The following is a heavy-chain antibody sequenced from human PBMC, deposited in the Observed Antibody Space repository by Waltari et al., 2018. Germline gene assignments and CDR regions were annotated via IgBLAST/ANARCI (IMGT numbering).Heavy chain of an antibody. Sequence: QVQLQESGPGLVKPSETLSLTCTVSGGSISSHYWSWIRQPPGKGLEWIGYIYYSGSTNYNPSLKSRVTISVDTSKNQFSLKLSSVTAADTAVYYCAREGPEGCGGDCYPAVFDYWGQGTLVTVSS. CDR3: AREGPEGCGGDCYPAVFDY. CDR2: IYYSGST. CDR1: GGSISSHY. J-gene: IGHJ4*02. V-gene: IGHV4-59*11. D-gene: IGHD2-21*01.